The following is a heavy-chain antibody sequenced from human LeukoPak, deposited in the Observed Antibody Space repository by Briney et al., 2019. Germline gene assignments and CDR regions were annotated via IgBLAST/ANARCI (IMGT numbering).Heavy chain of an antibody. CDR2: IYTSGST. Sequence: PSETLSLTCTVSGGSISSGSYYWSWIRQPAGKGLEWIGRIYTSGSTNYNPSLKSRVTISVDTSKNQFSLKLSSVTAADPAVYYCARDGEGYSSSWYYNWFHPWGQGTLVTVSS. J-gene: IGHJ5*02. V-gene: IGHV4-61*02. CDR1: GGSISSGSYY. D-gene: IGHD6-13*01. CDR3: ARDGEGYSSSWYYNWFHP.